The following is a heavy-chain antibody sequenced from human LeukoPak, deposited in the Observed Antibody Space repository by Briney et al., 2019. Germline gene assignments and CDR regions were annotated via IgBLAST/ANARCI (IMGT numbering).Heavy chain of an antibody. D-gene: IGHD6-13*01. J-gene: IGHJ4*02. CDR2: IYYSGTT. V-gene: IGHV4-59*01. Sequence: SETLSLTCTVSGGSISNYYWSWIRQPPGKGLEWIGYIYYSGTTNYNPSLKSRVTISVDTSKDQFSLKLNSVTAADTAVYYCARGVYIAAAQYGYWGQGTLVTVSS. CDR3: ARGVYIAAAQYGY. CDR1: GGSISNYY.